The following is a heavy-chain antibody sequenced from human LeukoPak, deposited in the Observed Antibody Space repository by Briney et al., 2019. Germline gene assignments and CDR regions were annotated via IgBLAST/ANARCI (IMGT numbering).Heavy chain of an antibody. J-gene: IGHJ4*02. V-gene: IGHV4-59*01. CDR3: ARGGPQYYFDY. Sequence: SETLSLTCAVYGGSFSGYYWSWIRQPPGKGLEWIGYIYYSGSTNYNPSLKSRVTISVDTSKNQFSLKLSSVTAADTAVYYCARGGPQYYFDYWGQGTLVTVSS. D-gene: IGHD5-24*01. CDR2: IYYSGST. CDR1: GGSFSGYY.